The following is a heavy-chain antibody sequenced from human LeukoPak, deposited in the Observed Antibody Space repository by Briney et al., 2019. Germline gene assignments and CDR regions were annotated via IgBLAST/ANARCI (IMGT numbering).Heavy chain of an antibody. CDR3: AKDHTYYGFWSGYYTH. J-gene: IGHJ4*02. CDR1: GFTFSSYN. Sequence: PGGSLRLSCAASGFTFSSYNMNWVRQAPGKGLEWVSSISSSSSYIYYADSVKGRFTISRDNARNSLYLQMNSLRAEDTAVYYCAKDHTYYGFWSGYYTHWGQGTLVTVSS. D-gene: IGHD3-3*01. CDR2: ISSSSSYI. V-gene: IGHV3-21*04.